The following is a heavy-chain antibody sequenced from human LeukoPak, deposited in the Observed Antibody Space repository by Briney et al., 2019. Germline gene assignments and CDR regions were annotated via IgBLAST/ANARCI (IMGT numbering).Heavy chain of an antibody. CDR3: VAGSPNWYFDL. CDR1: GFTFTSSA. Sequence: SVKVSCKASGFTFTSSAMQWVRQARGQRLEWIGWIVVCSGNTNYAQKFQERVTITRHMSTSTAYMELSSLRSEDPAVYYCVAGSPNWYFDLWGRGTLVTVSS. V-gene: IGHV1-58*02. J-gene: IGHJ2*01. CDR2: IVVCSGNT.